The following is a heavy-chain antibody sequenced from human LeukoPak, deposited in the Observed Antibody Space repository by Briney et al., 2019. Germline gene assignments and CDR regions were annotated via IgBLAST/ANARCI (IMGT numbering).Heavy chain of an antibody. CDR3: ARDEAAELLWFGELLSPPYGMDV. Sequence: GGSLRLSCAASGFTFSSYSMNWVRQAPGKGLEWVSYISSSSSTIYYVDSVKGRFTISRDNAKNSLYLQMNSLRAEDTAVYYCARDEAAELLWFGELLSPPYGMDVWGQGTTVTVSS. J-gene: IGHJ6*02. CDR2: ISSSSSTI. D-gene: IGHD3-10*01. CDR1: GFTFSSYS. V-gene: IGHV3-48*04.